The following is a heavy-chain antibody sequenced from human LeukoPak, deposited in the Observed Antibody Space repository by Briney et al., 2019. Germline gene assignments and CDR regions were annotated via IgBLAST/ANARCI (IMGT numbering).Heavy chain of an antibody. J-gene: IGHJ6*03. V-gene: IGHV1-8*01. D-gene: IGHD3-10*01. CDR1: GYTFTGYD. CDR3: ARGGGLYGSGSVQNYYMDV. CDR2: MNPNSGNT. Sequence: GASVKVSCKASGYTFTGYDINWVRQATGQGLEWMGWMNPNSGNTGYAQKFQGRVTMTRNTSISTAYMELSSLRSEDTAVYYCARGGGLYGSGSVQNYYMDVWGKGTTVTVSS.